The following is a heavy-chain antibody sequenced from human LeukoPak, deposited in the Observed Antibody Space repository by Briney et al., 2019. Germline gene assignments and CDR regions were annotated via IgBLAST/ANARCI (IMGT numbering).Heavy chain of an antibody. CDR3: ARVSLQKGYGMDV. CDR1: GGSVSTYF. J-gene: IGHJ6*02. CDR2: IYTSGST. D-gene: IGHD5-24*01. Sequence: PSETLSLTCTVSGGSVSTYFWSWIRQPAGKGLEWLGRIYTSGSTNYNPSLKSRVTISVDRSKNQFSLKLSSVTAADTAVYYCARVSLQKGYGMDVWGQGTTVTVSS. V-gene: IGHV4-4*07.